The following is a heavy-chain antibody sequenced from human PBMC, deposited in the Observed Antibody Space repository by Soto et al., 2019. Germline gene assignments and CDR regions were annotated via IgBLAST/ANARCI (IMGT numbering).Heavy chain of an antibody. CDR3: ASGVAGGSDKWFDT. V-gene: IGHV3-23*01. CDR2: ISGSGGTT. Sequence: EVQLLESGGGLVQPGGSLRLSCAASGFTFSSYAMRWVRQAPGKGLEWVSGISGSGGTTYYADSVKGRFTISRDNAKNTLYLQMNSVRAEDTAVDYCASGVAGGSDKWFDTWCQETLDIVYS. J-gene: IGHJ5*02. D-gene: IGHD2-21*01. CDR1: GFTFSSYA.